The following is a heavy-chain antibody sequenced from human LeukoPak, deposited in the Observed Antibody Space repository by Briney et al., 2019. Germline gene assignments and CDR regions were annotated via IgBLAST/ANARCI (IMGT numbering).Heavy chain of an antibody. Sequence: SGGSLRLSCAASGFTFSDYYMSWIRQAPGKGLEWLSYISSSGTTIYYADSVKGRFTISRDNAKNSLYLQMNSLRAEDTAVYYCARDRMEYCSSTSCYNMRAFDIWGQGTMVTVSS. CDR3: ARDRMEYCSSTSCYNMRAFDI. CDR2: ISSSGTTI. J-gene: IGHJ3*02. V-gene: IGHV3-11*04. D-gene: IGHD2-2*02. CDR1: GFTFSDYY.